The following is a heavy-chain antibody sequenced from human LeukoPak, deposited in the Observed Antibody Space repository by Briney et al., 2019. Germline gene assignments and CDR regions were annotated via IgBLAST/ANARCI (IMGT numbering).Heavy chain of an antibody. Sequence: SETLSLTCTVSAGSISAYYWTWIRQPPGKGLEWIGYTSDSGSSNYKSSLKSRGSMSVDTSKRQSSLTLTSVTAADTAVYYCARIVRQDGGYLDLWGRGSLVTVSS. CDR3: ARIVRQDGGYLDL. J-gene: IGHJ2*01. CDR2: TSDSGSS. CDR1: AGSISAYY. D-gene: IGHD3-16*02. V-gene: IGHV4-59*08.